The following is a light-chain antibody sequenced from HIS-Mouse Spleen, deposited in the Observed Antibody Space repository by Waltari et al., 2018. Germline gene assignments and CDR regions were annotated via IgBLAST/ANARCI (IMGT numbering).Light chain of an antibody. V-gene: IGLV1-47*01. J-gene: IGLJ3*02. CDR2: RNN. CDR3: AAWDDSLSGWV. Sequence: QSVLTQPPSASGTPGQRVTISCSGSSSNIGSNYVYWYQQLPGTAPKLLIYRNNQRPAGVXDRVSGSKSGTSASLAISGLRSEDEADYYCAAWDDSLSGWVFGGGTKLTVL. CDR1: SSNIGSNY.